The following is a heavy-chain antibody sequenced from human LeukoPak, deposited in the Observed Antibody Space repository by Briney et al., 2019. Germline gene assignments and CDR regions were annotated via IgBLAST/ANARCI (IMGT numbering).Heavy chain of an antibody. D-gene: IGHD6-13*01. CDR2: ISSSSSYI. CDR1: GFTFSSYS. CDR3: ARDGIAAVGEVYYFDY. V-gene: IGHV3-21*01. Sequence: PGGSLRLSCAASGFTFSSYSMNWVCQAPGKGLEWVSSISSSSSYIYYADSVKGRFTISRDNAKDSLYLQMNSLRAEDTAVYYCARDGIAAVGEVYYFDYWGQGTLVTVSS. J-gene: IGHJ4*02.